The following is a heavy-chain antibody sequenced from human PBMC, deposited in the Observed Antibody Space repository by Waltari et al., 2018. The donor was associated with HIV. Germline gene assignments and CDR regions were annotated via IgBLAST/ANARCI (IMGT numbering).Heavy chain of an antibody. V-gene: IGHV3-48*01. Sequence: EVQLVESGGGLVQPGGSLRLSCAASGFTFSNYTMNWVRQDPGKGLEWVSYISRSSSSICDADSVKGRFTISRDNAKNSLYLQMNSLRVEDTAVYYCARDINGGWGYWGQGTLVTVAS. CDR1: GFTFSNYT. D-gene: IGHD7-27*01. CDR3: ARDINGGWGY. J-gene: IGHJ4*02. CDR2: ISRSSSSI.